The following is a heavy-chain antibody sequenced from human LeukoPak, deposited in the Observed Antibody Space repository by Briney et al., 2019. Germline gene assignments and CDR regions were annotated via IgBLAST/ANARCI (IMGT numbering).Heavy chain of an antibody. Sequence: GGSLRLSCAASGFTLSGSAMHWVRQASGKGLEWVGRIRTEANSFATAYAASVEGRFTISRDDSQNTAYLQMNSLKTGDTAVYYCTRHGRGSLNVFDVWGQGTMVTVSS. CDR2: IRTEANSFAT. CDR3: TRHGRGSLNVFDV. CDR1: GFTLSGSA. J-gene: IGHJ3*01. D-gene: IGHD1-26*01. V-gene: IGHV3-73*01.